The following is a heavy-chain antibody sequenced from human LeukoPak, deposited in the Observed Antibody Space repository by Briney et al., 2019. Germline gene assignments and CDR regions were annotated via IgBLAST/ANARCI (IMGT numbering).Heavy chain of an antibody. D-gene: IGHD6-13*01. V-gene: IGHV1-8*02. CDR2: MNPNSGNT. CDR1: GYTFTGYY. J-gene: IGHJ6*02. CDR3: ARERWGSSWYYYYGMDV. Sequence: GASVKVSCKASGYTFTGYYMHWVRQAPGQGLEWMGWMNPNSGNTGYAQKFQGRVTMTRNTSISTAYMELSSLRSEDTAVYYCARERWGSSWYYYYGMDVWGQGTTVTVSS.